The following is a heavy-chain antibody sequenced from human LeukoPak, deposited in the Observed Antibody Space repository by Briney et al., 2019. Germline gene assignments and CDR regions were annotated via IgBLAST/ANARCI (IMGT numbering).Heavy chain of an antibody. CDR2: IYPGDSDT. Sequence: PGESLKIPCKASGYSFIHYWIGWVRQMPGKGLEWMGFIYPGDSDTRYSPSFQGQVTISADKSITTAYLQWSSLKALDTAIYYCARLGRFGELLSWFDPWGQGTLVTVSS. J-gene: IGHJ5*02. CDR3: ARLGRFGELLSWFDP. CDR1: GYSFIHYW. D-gene: IGHD3-10*01. V-gene: IGHV5-51*01.